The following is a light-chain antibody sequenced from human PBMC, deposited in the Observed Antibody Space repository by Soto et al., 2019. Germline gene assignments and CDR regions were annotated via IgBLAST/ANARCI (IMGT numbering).Light chain of an antibody. CDR1: QSVNSN. J-gene: IGKJ4*01. CDR2: GAS. Sequence: EMVMTQSPAILSVSPGESATLSCRASQSVNSNLAWYQQKPGQAPRLLIYGASTRATGIPARFSGSGSGTEFTLTINSLQSEDFAIYYCQPYNNWPLTFGGGTKVDIK. CDR3: QPYNNWPLT. V-gene: IGKV3-15*01.